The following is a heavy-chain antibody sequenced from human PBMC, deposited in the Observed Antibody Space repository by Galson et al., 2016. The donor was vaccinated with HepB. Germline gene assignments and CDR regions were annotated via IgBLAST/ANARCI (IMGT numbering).Heavy chain of an antibody. CDR3: AREGSVDDWFDP. CDR1: GGSVSSGGYY. J-gene: IGHJ5*02. CDR2: ISDSGNT. Sequence: TLSPTCTVSGGSVSSGGYYWNWIRQHPGKGLEWIGYISDSGNTHYNPSLKSRVTISTDTSKNHFSLKLASVPAADTAVYYCAREGSVDDWFDPWGQGTLVTVSS. V-gene: IGHV4-31*03. D-gene: IGHD4-23*01.